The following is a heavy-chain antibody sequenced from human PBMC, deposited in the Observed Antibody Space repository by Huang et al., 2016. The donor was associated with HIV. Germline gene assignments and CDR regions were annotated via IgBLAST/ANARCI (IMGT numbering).Heavy chain of an antibody. CDR2: FAPEQGET. J-gene: IGHJ3*02. V-gene: IGHV1-24*01. Sequence: QVQLVQSGAEVKKPGDSVKVSCKVSGYTLTELSIHWVRQAPGNGIEWMGGFAPEQGETNDAQTCQGRVTMTEDTSTDTAYMELNSLRSEDTAVYYCATGFDTYYDIWGQGTMVIASS. CDR3: ATGFDTYYDI. D-gene: IGHD2-21*01. CDR1: GYTLTELS.